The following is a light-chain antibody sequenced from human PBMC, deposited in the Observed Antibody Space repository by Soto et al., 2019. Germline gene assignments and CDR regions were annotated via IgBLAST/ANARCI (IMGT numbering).Light chain of an antibody. CDR2: GNS. J-gene: IGLJ1*01. V-gene: IGLV1-40*01. Sequence: QSVLTQPPSVSGAPGQRVTISCTGSSSNIGAGYDVHWYQQLPGTAPKLLIYGNSNRPSGVPDRFSGSKSGTSASLAITGLQAEDEADYYCPAWDSSLSGYVFGTGTKLTVL. CDR1: SSNIGAGYD. CDR3: PAWDSSLSGYV.